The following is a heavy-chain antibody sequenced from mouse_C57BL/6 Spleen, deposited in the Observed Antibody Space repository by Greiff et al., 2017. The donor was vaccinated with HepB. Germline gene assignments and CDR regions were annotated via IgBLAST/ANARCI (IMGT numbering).Heavy chain of an antibody. V-gene: IGHV1-85*01. CDR1: GYTFTSYD. J-gene: IGHJ2*01. Sequence: VKLVESGPELVKPGASVKLSCKASGYTFTSYDINWVKQRPGQGLEWIGWIYPRDGSTKYNEKFKGKATLTVDTSSSTAYMELHSLTSEDSAVYFCARWVYFDYWGQGTTLTVSS. CDR3: ARWVYFDY. CDR2: IYPRDGST.